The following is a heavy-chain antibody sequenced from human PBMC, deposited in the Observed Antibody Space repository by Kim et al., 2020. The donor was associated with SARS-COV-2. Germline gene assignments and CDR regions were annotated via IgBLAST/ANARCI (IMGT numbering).Heavy chain of an antibody. J-gene: IGHJ4*02. V-gene: IGHV4-59*01. CDR2: IYYSGST. Sequence: SKTLSLTCTVSGGSISSYYWSWIRQPPGKGLEWIGYIYYSGSTNYNPSLKSRVTISVDTSKNQFSLKLSSVTAADTAVYYCARGHSQPGFEYWGQGTLVT. CDR3: ARGHSQPGFEY. CDR1: GGSISSYY.